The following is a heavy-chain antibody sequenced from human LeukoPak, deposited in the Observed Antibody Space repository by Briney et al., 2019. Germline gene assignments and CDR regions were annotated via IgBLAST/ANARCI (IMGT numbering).Heavy chain of an antibody. Sequence: RSLRLSCAASEFIFTVYWTKWGRHAPGGRLGWAANIKQDGSEKQYVDSVRGRFTIYRDNAKNSLYLQMNSLRVEDTAVYYCARDGFVGAADYWGQGTLVTVSS. D-gene: IGHD6-13*01. V-gene: IGHV3-7*01. CDR1: EFIFTVYW. CDR2: IKQDGSEK. CDR3: ARDGFVGAADY. J-gene: IGHJ4*02.